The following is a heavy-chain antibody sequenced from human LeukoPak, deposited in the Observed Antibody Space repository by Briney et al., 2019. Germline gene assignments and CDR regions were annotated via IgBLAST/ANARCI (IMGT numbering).Heavy chain of an antibody. CDR3: ARDFGYSHLNFDY. V-gene: IGHV7-4-1*02. Sequence: GAPVKVSCKASGYTLTIYTMNWVRQAPGQGLEWMGWINTNTGNPTYAQGFTGRFVFSLDTSVSTAYLQISSLKAEDTAVYYCARDFGYSHLNFDYWGQGTLVTVSS. D-gene: IGHD5-24*01. CDR2: INTNTGNP. J-gene: IGHJ4*02. CDR1: GYTLTIYT.